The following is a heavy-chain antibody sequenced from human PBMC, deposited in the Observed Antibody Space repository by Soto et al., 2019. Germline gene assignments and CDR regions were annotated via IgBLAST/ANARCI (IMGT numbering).Heavy chain of an antibody. V-gene: IGHV3-33*08. CDR1: GFPFSSYS. CDR3: AVGQCYFDY. J-gene: IGHJ4*03. D-gene: IGHD1-26*01. Sequence: QVHLVESGGGLVQPGGSLRLSCAASGFPFSSYSMHWVRQAPGKGLEWVAHICYVGSNKHYTDSVKGRFTISRDNSKSILYLQMSCLRAKDTAVYYWAVGQCYFDY. CDR2: ICYVGSNK.